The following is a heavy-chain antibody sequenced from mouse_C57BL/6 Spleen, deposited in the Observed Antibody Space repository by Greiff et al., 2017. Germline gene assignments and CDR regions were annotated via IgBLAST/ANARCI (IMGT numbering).Heavy chain of an antibody. CDR3: ARPFYDGYYWFAY. D-gene: IGHD2-3*01. V-gene: IGHV5-9*01. CDR1: GFTFSSYT. Sequence: EVKLVESGGGLVKPGGSLKLSCAASGFTFSSYTMSWVRQTPEKRLEWVATISGGGGNTYYPDSVKGRFTISRDNAENTLYLQMSSLRSEDTALYYCARPFYDGYYWFAYWGQGTLVTVSA. CDR2: ISGGGGNT. J-gene: IGHJ3*01.